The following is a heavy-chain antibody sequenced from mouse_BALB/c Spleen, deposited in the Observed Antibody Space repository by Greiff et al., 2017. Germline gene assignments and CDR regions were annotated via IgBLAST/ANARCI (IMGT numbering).Heavy chain of an antibody. D-gene: IGHD4-1*01. V-gene: IGHV1-18*01. CDR2: INPNNGGT. Sequence: VQLKESGPELVKPGASVKIPCKASGYTFTDYNMDWVKQSHGKSLEWIGDINPNNGGTIYNQKFKGKATLTVDKSSSTAYLELRSLTSEDTAVDYCARGAGTRSYWYFDVWGAGTTVTVSS. J-gene: IGHJ1*01. CDR3: ARGAGTRSYWYFDV. CDR1: GYTFTDYN.